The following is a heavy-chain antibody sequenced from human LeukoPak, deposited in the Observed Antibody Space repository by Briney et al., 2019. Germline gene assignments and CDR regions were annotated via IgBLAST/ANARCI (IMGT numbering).Heavy chain of an antibody. CDR1: GGSISSYY. D-gene: IGHD1-26*01. V-gene: IGHV4-59*01. Sequence: SETLSLTCTVSGGSISSYYWSWIRRPPGKGLEWIGYIYYSGSTNYNPSLKSRVTISVDTSKNQFSLKLSSVTAADTAVYYCARAPPGIVGASRGFDYWGQGTLVTVSS. CDR3: ARAPPGIVGASRGFDY. J-gene: IGHJ4*02. CDR2: IYYSGST.